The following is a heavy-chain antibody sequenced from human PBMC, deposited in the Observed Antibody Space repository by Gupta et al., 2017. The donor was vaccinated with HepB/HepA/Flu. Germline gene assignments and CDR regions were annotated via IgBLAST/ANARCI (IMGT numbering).Heavy chain of an antibody. CDR3: ARGGEAPSQLLGCGEAGPYFDY. D-gene: IGHD3-10*01. CDR1: GGSISSGGYS. J-gene: IGHJ4*02. Sequence: QLQLQESGSGLVKPSQTLSLTCAVSGGSISSGGYSWSWIRQPPGKGLEWIGYIYHSGSTYYNPSLKSRVTIAVDRSKNQFSLKLSSVTAADTAVYYCARGGEAPSQLLGCGEAGPYFDYWGQGTLVTVYS. V-gene: IGHV4-30-2*01. CDR2: IYHSGST.